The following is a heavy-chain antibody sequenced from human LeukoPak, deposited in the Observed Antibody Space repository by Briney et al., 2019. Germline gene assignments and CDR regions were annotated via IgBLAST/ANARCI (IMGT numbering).Heavy chain of an antibody. J-gene: IGHJ6*02. V-gene: IGHV1-8*01. D-gene: IGHD3-10*01. CDR2: MNPNSGNT. Sequence: GASVKVSCKASRYTFTSYVINWVRPATGQGVEWMGWMNPNSGNTGYAQTFKGRVTMTRNTSISTAYMELSSLRSEDTAVYYCARFSSGRAYYYGMDVWGQGTTVTVSS. CDR1: RYTFTSYV. CDR3: ARFSSGRAYYYGMDV.